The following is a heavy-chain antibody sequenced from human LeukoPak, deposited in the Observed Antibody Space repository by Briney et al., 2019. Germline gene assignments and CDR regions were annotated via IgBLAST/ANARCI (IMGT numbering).Heavy chain of an antibody. Sequence: ASVKVSCKASGYTFSDYYMHWVRQAPGQGLEWMGWINPNSGGTNQAQKVQGRVTMTRDTSISTAYMELSRLRSDDTAVYYCAATYDIFTAYHFWGQGTLVTVSS. D-gene: IGHD3-9*01. J-gene: IGHJ4*02. CDR3: AATYDIFTAYHF. CDR1: GYTFSDYY. CDR2: INPNSGGT. V-gene: IGHV1-2*02.